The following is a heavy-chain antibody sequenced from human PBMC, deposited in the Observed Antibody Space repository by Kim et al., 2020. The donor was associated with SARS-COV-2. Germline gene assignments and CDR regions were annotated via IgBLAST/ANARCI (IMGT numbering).Heavy chain of an antibody. CDR1: GGSTSGYY. J-gene: IGHJ4*02. CDR2: IYYSGST. D-gene: IGHD6-13*01. CDR3: ARGHRAGAGHLDS. V-gene: IGHV4-59*01. Sequence: SETLSLTCTVSGGSTSGYYWSWIRQPPGEGLEWIGYIYYSGSTNYNPSLKSRVTISIDTSKNQFSLKLRSVTAADTAVYYCARGHRAGAGHLDSWGQGALGTVSS.